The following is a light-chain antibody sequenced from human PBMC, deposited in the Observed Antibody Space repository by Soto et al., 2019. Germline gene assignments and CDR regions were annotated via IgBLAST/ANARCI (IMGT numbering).Light chain of an antibody. CDR2: GAS. V-gene: IGKV3-20*01. Sequence: EIVLTQSPGTLSLSPGERATLSCRASQSVGSDLAWYQQKPGQAPRLLIYGASSRATGIPDRFSGSGSGADFTLTISRLEPEDFAVYCCQQYGSSPLTFGGGTKVEIK. J-gene: IGKJ4*01. CDR1: QSVGSD. CDR3: QQYGSSPLT.